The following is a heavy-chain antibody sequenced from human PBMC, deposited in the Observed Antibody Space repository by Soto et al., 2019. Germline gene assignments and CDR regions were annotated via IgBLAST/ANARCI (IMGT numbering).Heavy chain of an antibody. Sequence: QVQLVQSGAEVKKPGSSVKVCCKASGGTFSSYTISWVRQAPGQGLEWMGRIIPILGIANYAQKFQGRVTITADKSTSTAYMELSSLRSEDTAVYYCAGPGSLGSFDYWGQGTLVTVSS. CDR2: IIPILGIA. J-gene: IGHJ4*02. CDR3: AGPGSLGSFDY. D-gene: IGHD7-27*01. CDR1: GGTFSSYT. V-gene: IGHV1-69*02.